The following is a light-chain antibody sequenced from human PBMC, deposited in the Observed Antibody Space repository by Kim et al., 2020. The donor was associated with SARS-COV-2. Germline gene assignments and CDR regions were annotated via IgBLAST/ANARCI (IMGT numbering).Light chain of an antibody. V-gene: IGLV1-44*01. J-gene: IGLJ2*01. Sequence: QSVLTQPPSASGTPGQTVTMSCSGSSSNIGRNNVNWYQQVPGTAPKLLIYTNDQRPSGVPDRFSGSKSGTSASLAIGGLQSEDEADYYCATWDDSLNGLCVFGAGTKLTVL. CDR1: SSNIGRNN. CDR3: ATWDDSLNGLCV. CDR2: TND.